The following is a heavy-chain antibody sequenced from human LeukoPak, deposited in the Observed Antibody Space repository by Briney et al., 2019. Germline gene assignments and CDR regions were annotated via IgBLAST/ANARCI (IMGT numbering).Heavy chain of an antibody. J-gene: IGHJ4*02. D-gene: IGHD5-18*01. Sequence: GGSLRLSCAASGFTFSSYAMSWVRQAPGKGLEWVSAISGSGGSTYYADSVRGRFTISRDNSKNTLYLQMNSLRAEDTAVYYCAKLGYSYGYDGESYFDYWGQGTLVTVSS. V-gene: IGHV3-23*01. CDR3: AKLGYSYGYDGESYFDY. CDR1: GFTFSSYA. CDR2: ISGSGGST.